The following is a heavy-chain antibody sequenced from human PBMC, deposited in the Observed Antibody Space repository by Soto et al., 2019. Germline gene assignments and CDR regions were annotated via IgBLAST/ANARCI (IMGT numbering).Heavy chain of an antibody. CDR1: GGSISSGGYS. CDR2: IYHSGST. CDR3: ARATYYSDTGGSPPLDY. J-gene: IGHJ4*02. D-gene: IGHD3-22*01. Sequence: SETLSLTCAVSGGSISSGGYSWSWIRQPPGKGLEWIGYIYHSGSTYYNPSLKSRVTISVDTSKNQFSLKLRSVTAADTAVYYCARATYYSDTGGSPPLDYWGQGTLVTVSS. V-gene: IGHV4-30-2*05.